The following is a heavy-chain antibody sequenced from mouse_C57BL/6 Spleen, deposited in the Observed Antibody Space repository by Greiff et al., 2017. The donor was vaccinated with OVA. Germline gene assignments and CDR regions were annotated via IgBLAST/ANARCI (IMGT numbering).Heavy chain of an antibody. Sequence: EVQLQESVAELVRPGASVKLSCTASGFNIKNTYMHWVKQRPEQGLEWIGRIDPANGNTKYAPKFQGKATITADTSSNTAYLQLSSLTSEDTAIYYCARKEFITTVVPYAMDYWGQGTSVTVSS. D-gene: IGHD1-1*01. CDR3: ARKEFITTVVPYAMDY. V-gene: IGHV14-3*01. CDR2: IDPANGNT. J-gene: IGHJ4*01. CDR1: GFNIKNTY.